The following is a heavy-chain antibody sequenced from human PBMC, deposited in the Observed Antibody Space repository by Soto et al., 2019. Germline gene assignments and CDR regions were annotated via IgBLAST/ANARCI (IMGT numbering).Heavy chain of an antibody. Sequence: PSETLSLTCTVSGGSISSYYWSWIRQPPGKGLEWIGYIYYSGSTNYNPSLKSRVTISVDTSKNQFSLKLSSVTAADTAVYYCARDLGVMAYYYYGMDVWGQGTTVTVSS. V-gene: IGHV4-59*01. J-gene: IGHJ6*02. D-gene: IGHD2-21*01. CDR1: GGSISSYY. CDR2: IYYSGST. CDR3: ARDLGVMAYYYYGMDV.